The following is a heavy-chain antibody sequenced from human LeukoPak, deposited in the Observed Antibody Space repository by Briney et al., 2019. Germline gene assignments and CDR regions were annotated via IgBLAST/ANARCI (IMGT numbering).Heavy chain of an antibody. CDR2: ISAYNGNT. CDR1: GYTFTSYG. CDR3: AWFVFSSTVYYYMDV. Sequence: ASVKVSCKASGYTFTSYGISWVRQAPGQGLEWMGWISAYNGNTNYAQKLQGRVTMTTDTSTSTAYMELRSLRSDDTAVYYCAWFVFSSTVYYYMDVWGKGTTVTVSS. J-gene: IGHJ6*03. D-gene: IGHD3-10*01. V-gene: IGHV1-18*01.